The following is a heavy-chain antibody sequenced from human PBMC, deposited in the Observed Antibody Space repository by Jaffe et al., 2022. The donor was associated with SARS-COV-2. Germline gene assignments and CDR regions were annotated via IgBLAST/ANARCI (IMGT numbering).Heavy chain of an antibody. Sequence: EVQLLESGGGLVQPGGSLRLSCAASGFTFSSYAMSWVRQAPGKGLEWVSAISGSGGSTYYADSVKGRFTISRDNSKNTLYLQMNSLRAEDTAVYYCAKDLGYCSSTSCWKLELWLTEPDCGSCGMDVWGQGTTVTVSS. CDR1: GFTFSSYA. J-gene: IGHJ6*02. D-gene: IGHD2-2*01. V-gene: IGHV3-23*01. CDR2: ISGSGGST. CDR3: AKDLGYCSSTSCWKLELWLTEPDCGSCGMDV.